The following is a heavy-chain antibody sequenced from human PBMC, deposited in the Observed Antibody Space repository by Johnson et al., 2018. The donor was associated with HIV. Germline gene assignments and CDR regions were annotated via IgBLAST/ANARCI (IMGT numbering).Heavy chain of an antibody. J-gene: IGHJ3*02. CDR1: GFFFRNNG. V-gene: IGHV3-30*02. CDR2: VSFDGGSN. D-gene: IGHD6-6*01. CDR3: AKDVFCQFVGGLEAFDI. Sequence: QVQLVESGGGVVQPGGSLRLTCAASGFFFRNNGLHWVVRHPAKRLEWLAFVSFDGGSNNYEHSVKGRFTISRYNSKNTLSLKMNALRAEDTAGYYCAKDVFCQFVGGLEAFDICGQGTMVTVSS.